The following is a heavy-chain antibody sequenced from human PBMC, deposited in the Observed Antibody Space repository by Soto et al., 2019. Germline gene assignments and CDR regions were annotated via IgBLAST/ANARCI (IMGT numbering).Heavy chain of an antibody. CDR3: ARETAWELLGFDY. V-gene: IGHV3-48*02. CDR1: GFTFSSYS. CDR2: ISSIGSTI. Sequence: LRLSCAASGFTFSSYSMNWVRQAPGKGLEWVSYISSIGSTIYYADSVKGRFTISRDKAKNSLHLQMNSLRDEDTAVYYCARETAWELLGFDYWGQGTLVTVS. J-gene: IGHJ4*02. D-gene: IGHD1-26*01.